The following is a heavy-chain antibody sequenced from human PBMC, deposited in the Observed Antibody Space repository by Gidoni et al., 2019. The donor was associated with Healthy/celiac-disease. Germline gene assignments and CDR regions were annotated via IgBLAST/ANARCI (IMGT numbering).Heavy chain of an antibody. Sequence: QVQLQESGPGLGKPSETLSLTCTGPGGSVRSYYGSWIPQTPGKGVSWIGYIYDSGSTNYKPSLKSRVTISVDTAKNQFSLKLSSVTAADTAVYYCARRVRGVAGNWFDPWGQGTLVTVSS. CDR2: IYDSGST. V-gene: IGHV4-59*08. D-gene: IGHD6-19*01. CDR3: ARRVRGVAGNWFDP. CDR1: GGSVRSYY. J-gene: IGHJ5*02.